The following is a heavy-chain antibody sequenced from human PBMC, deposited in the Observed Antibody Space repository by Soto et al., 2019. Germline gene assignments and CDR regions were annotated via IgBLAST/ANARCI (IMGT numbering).Heavy chain of an antibody. V-gene: IGHV4-59*08. Sequence: QVQLQASGPGLVKPSETLSLTCTVSGGSISRYYWSWIRQPPGKGLEWIGYIYYSGSTNYNPSLTSRVTISVDTARHQFSLKLSSVTAADTAVYYCARRYGGTLDYFVQGTLVTVSS. CDR2: IYYSGST. CDR3: ARRYGGTLDY. J-gene: IGHJ4*02. CDR1: GGSISRYY. D-gene: IGHD4-17*01.